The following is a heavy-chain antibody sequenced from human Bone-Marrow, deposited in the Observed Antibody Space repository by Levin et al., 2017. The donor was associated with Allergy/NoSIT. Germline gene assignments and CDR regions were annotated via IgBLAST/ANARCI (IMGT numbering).Heavy chain of an antibody. CDR3: AMVQGREDPLYNWFDP. CDR1: GHSFTSYW. D-gene: IGHD3-10*01. V-gene: IGHV5-51*01. Sequence: GESLKISCKGSGHSFTSYWIGWVRQMPGKGLEWMGIIYPGDSDTRYSPSFQGQVTISADKSISTAYLQWSSLKASDTAMYYCAMVQGREDPLYNWFDPWGQGTLVTVSS. J-gene: IGHJ5*02. CDR2: IYPGDSDT.